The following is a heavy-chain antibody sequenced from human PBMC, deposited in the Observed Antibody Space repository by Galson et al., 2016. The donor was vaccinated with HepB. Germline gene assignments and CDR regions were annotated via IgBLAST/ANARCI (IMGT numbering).Heavy chain of an antibody. J-gene: IGHJ4*02. CDR3: ARGYYYDSSGYPY. V-gene: IGHV3-11*06. D-gene: IGHD3-22*01. CDR1: GFTFSDYY. Sequence: SLRLSCAASGFTFSDYYMSWIRQAPGKGLEWVSYISSSSSYTNYADSVKGRFTISRDNAKNSLYLQMNSLRAEDTAVYYCARGYYYDSSGYPYWGQGTLVTVSS. CDR2: ISSSSSYT.